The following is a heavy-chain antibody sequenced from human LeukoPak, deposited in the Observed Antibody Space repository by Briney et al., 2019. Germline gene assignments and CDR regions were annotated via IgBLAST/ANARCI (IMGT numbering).Heavy chain of an antibody. CDR3: VKALTLSGTYLGD. J-gene: IGHJ4*02. CDR2: IYSGGST. CDR1: GFTVSSNY. V-gene: IGHV3-53*01. D-gene: IGHD3-10*01. Sequence: GGSLRLSCAASGFTVSSNYMSWVRQAPGKGLEWVSVIYSGGSTYYADSVKGRFTISRDNSKNTLYLQMNSLRAEDTALYYCVKALTLSGTYLGDWGQGTLVTVFS.